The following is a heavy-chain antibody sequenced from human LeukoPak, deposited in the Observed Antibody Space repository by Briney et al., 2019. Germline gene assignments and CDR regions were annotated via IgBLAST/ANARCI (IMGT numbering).Heavy chain of an antibody. Sequence: GGSLRLSCAASGFTFSSYVMSWVRQAPGKGLEWVSTILGSGRHTYYADSVKGRFTISRDNSENTLVLQMNSLGAEDTAVYYCAKRHAPGLYYFDYWGQGTLVTVSS. V-gene: IGHV3-23*01. CDR2: ILGSGRHT. CDR3: AKRHAPGLYYFDY. CDR1: GFTFSSYV. J-gene: IGHJ4*02.